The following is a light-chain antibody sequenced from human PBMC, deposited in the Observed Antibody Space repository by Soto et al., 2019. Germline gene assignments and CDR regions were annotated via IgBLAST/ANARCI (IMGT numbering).Light chain of an antibody. CDR2: DAS. CDR1: QDIRNY. V-gene: IGKV1-33*01. CDR3: QQFDNLPLLT. Sequence: DIQMTQSPSSLSASVGDRVTITFHASQDIRNYLNWYQQKPGKAPKLLIHDASTLETGVPSRFSGSGSGTHFTFTISSLQPEDIATYYCQQFDNLPLLTFGGGTKVDIK. J-gene: IGKJ4*01.